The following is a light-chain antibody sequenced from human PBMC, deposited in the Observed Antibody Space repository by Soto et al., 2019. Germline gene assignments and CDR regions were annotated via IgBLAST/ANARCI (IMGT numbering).Light chain of an antibody. CDR2: SNN. J-gene: IGLJ2*01. Sequence: QSVLTQAPSASGTPGQRVTISCSGSSSNIGSNTVNWYQQLPGTAPKLLLYSNNQRPSGVPDRFSGSKSGTSASLAISGPQSEDEADYYCAAWDDSLNGVVFGGGTKLTVL. CDR1: SSNIGSNT. CDR3: AAWDDSLNGVV. V-gene: IGLV1-44*01.